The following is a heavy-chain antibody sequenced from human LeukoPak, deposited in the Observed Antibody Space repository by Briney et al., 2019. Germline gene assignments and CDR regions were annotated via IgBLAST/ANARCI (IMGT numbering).Heavy chain of an antibody. V-gene: IGHV3-30*02. CDR1: GFTFSSYG. Sequence: GGSLRLSCAASGFTFSSYGMHWVRQAPGKGLEWVAFIRYDGSNKYYADSVKGRFTISRDNSKNTLYLQMNSLRAEDTAVYYCAKERNVVAAAHYFDYWGQGTLVTVSS. CDR3: AKERNVVAAAHYFDY. J-gene: IGHJ4*02. CDR2: IRYDGSNK. D-gene: IGHD2-2*01.